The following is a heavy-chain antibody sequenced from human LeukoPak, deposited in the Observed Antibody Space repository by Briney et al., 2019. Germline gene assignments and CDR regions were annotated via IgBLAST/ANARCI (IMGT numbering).Heavy chain of an antibody. CDR2: IWYDGSNK. CDR3: ARDRSGSYYQYYFDY. CDR1: GLTFSSYG. D-gene: IGHD3-10*01. Sequence: GGSLRLSCAASGLTFSSYGMHWVRQAPGKGLEWVAVIWYDGSNKYYADSVKGRFTISRDNSKNTLYLQMNSLRAEDTAVYYCARDRSGSYYQYYFDYWGQGTLVTVSS. J-gene: IGHJ4*02. V-gene: IGHV3-33*01.